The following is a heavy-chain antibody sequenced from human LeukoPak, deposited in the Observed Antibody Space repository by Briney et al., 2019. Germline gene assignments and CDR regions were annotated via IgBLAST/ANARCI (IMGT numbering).Heavy chain of an antibody. CDR3: ARAGTTSPYYYYYYMDV. J-gene: IGHJ6*03. Sequence: SETLSLTCAVYGGSFSGYYWSWIRQPPGKGLEWIGEINHSGSTNYNPSLKSRVTISVDTSKNQFSLKLSSVAAADTAVYYCARAGTTSPYYYYYYMDVWGEGTTVTVSS. CDR1: GGSFSGYY. D-gene: IGHD1-1*01. CDR2: INHSGST. V-gene: IGHV4-34*01.